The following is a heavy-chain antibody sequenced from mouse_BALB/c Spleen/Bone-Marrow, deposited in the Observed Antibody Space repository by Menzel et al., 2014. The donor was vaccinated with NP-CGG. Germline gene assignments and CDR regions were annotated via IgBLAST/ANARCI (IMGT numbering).Heavy chain of an antibody. CDR2: IWGGGST. J-gene: IGHJ2*01. Sequence: QVQLQQSGPGLVQPSQSLSITCTVSGFSLTSYGVHWVRQSPGKGLEWLGVIWGGGSTDYNAAFISRLSISKDNSKSXVFFKKNSLQANDTAIYYCARTDYWGQGTTLTVSS. V-gene: IGHV2-2*02. CDR3: ARTDY. CDR1: GFSLTSYG.